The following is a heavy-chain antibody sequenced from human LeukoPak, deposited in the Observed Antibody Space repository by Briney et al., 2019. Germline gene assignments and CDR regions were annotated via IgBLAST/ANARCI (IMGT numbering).Heavy chain of an antibody. J-gene: IGHJ5*02. CDR1: GVSISSGGYY. D-gene: IGHD4-17*01. Sequence: PSQTLSLTCTVSGVSISSGGYYWRWIRQHPGKGLEWIGCIYYSGKTYDSPSLKSRVTISVDTSKNQFSLKLSSVTAADTAVYYCARVYGANPPDAWGQGTLVTVSS. V-gene: IGHV4-31*03. CDR2: IYYSGKT. CDR3: ARVYGANPPDA.